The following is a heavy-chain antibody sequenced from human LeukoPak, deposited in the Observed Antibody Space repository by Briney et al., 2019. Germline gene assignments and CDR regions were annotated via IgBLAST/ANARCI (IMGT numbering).Heavy chain of an antibody. CDR1: GGSLSSSSYY. CDR3: ARDYYYDSSGYIRMDDAFDI. V-gene: IGHV4-39*07. Sequence: PSETLSLTCTLPGGSLSSSSYYWGWIRQPPGKGLEWIGRIYYSGSTYYNPSLKSRVTMSVDTSKNQFSLKLSSVTAADTAVYYCARDYYYDSSGYIRMDDAFDIWGQGTMVTVSS. J-gene: IGHJ3*02. D-gene: IGHD3-22*01. CDR2: IYYSGST.